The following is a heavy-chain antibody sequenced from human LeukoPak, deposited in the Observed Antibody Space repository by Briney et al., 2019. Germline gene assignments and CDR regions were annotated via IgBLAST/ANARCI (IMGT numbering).Heavy chain of an antibody. V-gene: IGHV4-39*01. CDR2: IYYSGNT. Sequence: SQTLSLTCTVSGVSISSSNSYWGWIRQPPGKGLEWIGSIYYSGNTYYNASLKSQGPSAIDTSKNQCPLRLTSVTASDTAVYYCARQTGSGLFILPGGQGTLVTVSS. CDR3: ARQTGSGLFILP. CDR1: GVSISSSNSY. D-gene: IGHD3/OR15-3a*01. J-gene: IGHJ4*02.